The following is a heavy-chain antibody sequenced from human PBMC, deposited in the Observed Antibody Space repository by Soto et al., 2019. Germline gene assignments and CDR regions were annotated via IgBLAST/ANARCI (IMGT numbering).Heavy chain of an antibody. Sequence: PGGSLRLSCAASGFTFSSYGMHWVRQAPGKGLAWVAVIWYDGSNKYYADSVKGRFTISRDNSKNTLYLQMNSLRAEDTAVYYCARDQDYGYSYGNYFDYWGQGTLVTVSS. J-gene: IGHJ4*02. CDR1: GFTFSSYG. D-gene: IGHD5-18*01. CDR2: IWYDGSNK. CDR3: ARDQDYGYSYGNYFDY. V-gene: IGHV3-33*01.